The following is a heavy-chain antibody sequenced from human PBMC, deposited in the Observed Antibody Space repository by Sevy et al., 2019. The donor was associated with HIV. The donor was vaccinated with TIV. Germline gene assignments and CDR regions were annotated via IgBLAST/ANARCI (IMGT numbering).Heavy chain of an antibody. D-gene: IGHD5-12*01. CDR2: ISSGGSTI. J-gene: IGHJ3*02. V-gene: IGHV3-11*01. CDR1: GFTFSDYY. Sequence: GGSLRLSCAASGFTFSDYYMSWIRQAPGKGLEWVSYISSGGSTIYYADSVKGRFTISRDNAKNSLYLQMNSLRAEDTAVYYCARGGEMATIRLRAFDIWGQGTMVTVSS. CDR3: ARGGEMATIRLRAFDI.